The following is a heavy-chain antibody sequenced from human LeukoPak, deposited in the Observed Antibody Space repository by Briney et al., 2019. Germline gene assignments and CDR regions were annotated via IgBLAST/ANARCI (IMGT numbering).Heavy chain of an antibody. Sequence: GGSLRLSCAASGFTFTSYSMNWVRQAPGKGLEWVANIKQDGSEKYYVDSVKGRFAISRDNAKNSLYLQMNSLRAEGTAVYYCARGGGDYGDYYFDYWGQGDLVTVSS. V-gene: IGHV3-7*01. CDR2: IKQDGSEK. D-gene: IGHD4-17*01. CDR1: GFTFTSYS. J-gene: IGHJ4*02. CDR3: ARGGGDYGDYYFDY.